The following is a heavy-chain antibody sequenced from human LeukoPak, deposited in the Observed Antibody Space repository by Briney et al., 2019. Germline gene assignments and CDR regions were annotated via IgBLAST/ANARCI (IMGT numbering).Heavy chain of an antibody. V-gene: IGHV3-48*02. J-gene: IGHJ3*02. CDR3: ARVDWMIGAFDI. Sequence: GGSLRHSCAASGFTFSSYSMNWVRQAPGKGLEWVSYITTSSSTIYYADSVRGRFTISGDNAKNTLYLQMNSLRDEDTAVYYCARVDWMIGAFDIWGQGTMVTVSS. CDR1: GFTFSSYS. CDR2: ITTSSSTI. D-gene: IGHD3-22*01.